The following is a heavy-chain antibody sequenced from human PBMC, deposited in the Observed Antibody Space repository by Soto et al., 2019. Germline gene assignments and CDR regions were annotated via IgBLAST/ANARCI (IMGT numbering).Heavy chain of an antibody. J-gene: IGHJ3*01. CDR2: ISDSSSST. V-gene: IGHV3-23*01. D-gene: IGHD1-26*01. Sequence: VGSLRLSCTASGFTFSSSAMGWARQAPGKGLEWLSAISDSSSSTYYADSVKGRFTIFRDNSKNTVYLQMNRLRAEDTAVYFCAKNMWEASAFDFWGQGTMVTVSS. CDR1: GFTFSSSA. CDR3: AKNMWEASAFDF.